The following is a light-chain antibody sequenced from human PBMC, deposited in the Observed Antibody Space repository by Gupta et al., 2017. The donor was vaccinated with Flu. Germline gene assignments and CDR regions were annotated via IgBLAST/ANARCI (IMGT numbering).Light chain of an antibody. J-gene: IGKJ3*01. V-gene: IGKV1-39*01. CDR1: QPISNY. CDR2: DVS. CDR3: QQSHSTPFT. Sequence: DIQMMQSPSALSASVGDRVTITCRAGQPISNYLNWYQQKPGKAPKLLIYDVSSWESGVPSRFSGSGSGTDFTLIISSLQPEDFAIYYCQQSHSTPFTFGHGTTVAVK.